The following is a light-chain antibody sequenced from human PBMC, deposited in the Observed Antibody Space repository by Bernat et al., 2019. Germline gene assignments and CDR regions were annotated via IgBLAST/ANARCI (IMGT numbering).Light chain of an antibody. V-gene: IGKV1-12*01. CDR1: QPINTW. CDR3: QQANSFPLT. J-gene: IGKJ4*01. Sequence: DIQMAQSPSSISASVGDTVTITFRASQPINTWLAWYQQRPGTAPKLLFYAAAAYQDGVPSRFTASGSGTEFTLTIGNLQPADAVSYFCQQANSFPLTCGGGTRVEV. CDR2: AAA.